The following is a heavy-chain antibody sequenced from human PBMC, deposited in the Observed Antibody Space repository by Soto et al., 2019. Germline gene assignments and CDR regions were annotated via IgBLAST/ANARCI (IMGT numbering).Heavy chain of an antibody. CDR2: IWYDGSNK. CDR1: GFTFSSYG. CDR3: AKRSLDLIPWFDP. D-gene: IGHD1-7*01. V-gene: IGHV3-33*06. J-gene: IGHJ5*02. Sequence: GGSLRLSCAASGFTFSSYGMHWVRQAPGKGLEWVAVIWYDGSNKYYADSVKGRFTISRDNSKNTLYLQMNSLRAEDTALYYCAKRSLDLIPWFDPWGQGTLVTVSS.